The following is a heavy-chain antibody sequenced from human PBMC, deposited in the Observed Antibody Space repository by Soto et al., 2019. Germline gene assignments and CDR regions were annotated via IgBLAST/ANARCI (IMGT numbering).Heavy chain of an antibody. J-gene: IGHJ5*02. CDR2: IYYSGST. D-gene: IGHD6-13*01. CDR3: ARVFSDSSSLFDP. Sequence: SETLSLTCTVSGGSISSGGYYWSWIRQHPGKGLEWIGYIYYSGSTYYNPSLKSRVTISVDTSKNQFSLKLSSVTAADTAVYYCARVFSDSSSLFDPRGQGTLVTVSS. CDR1: GGSISSGGYY. V-gene: IGHV4-31*03.